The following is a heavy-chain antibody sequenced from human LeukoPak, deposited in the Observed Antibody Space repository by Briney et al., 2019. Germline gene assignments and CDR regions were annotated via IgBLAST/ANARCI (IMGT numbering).Heavy chain of an antibody. CDR1: GLSLSTSGVG. D-gene: IGHD6-19*01. CDR2: IYWNDDK. J-gene: IGHJ6*02. V-gene: IGHV2-5*01. CDR3: AHSPGRGSSGWYDYYYGMDV. Sequence: GSGPTLVKPTRTLTLTCTFSGLSLSTSGVGVGWIRQPPGKALEWLALIYWNDDKRYSPSLKSRLTITKDTSKNQVVPTMTNMDPVDTATYYCAHSPGRGSSGWYDYYYGMDVWGQGTTVTVSS.